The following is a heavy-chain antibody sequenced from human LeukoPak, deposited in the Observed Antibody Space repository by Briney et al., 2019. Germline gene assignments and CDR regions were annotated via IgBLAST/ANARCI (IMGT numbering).Heavy chain of an antibody. D-gene: IGHD1-26*01. Sequence: GGSLRLSCAASGFTFSSYGMHWVRQAPGKGLEWVTFIRYDGTNKYYADSVKGRFTISRDNSKNTLYLQMNSLRAEDTAVYYCAKVAKLGSYYYFDYWGQGTLVTVSS. CDR3: AKVAKLGSYYYFDY. V-gene: IGHV3-30*02. CDR1: GFTFSSYG. J-gene: IGHJ4*02. CDR2: IRYDGTNK.